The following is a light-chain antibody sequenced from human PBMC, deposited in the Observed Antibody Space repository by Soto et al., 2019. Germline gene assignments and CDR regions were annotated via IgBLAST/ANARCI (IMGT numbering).Light chain of an antibody. V-gene: IGKV3-20*01. Sequence: DIVLTQSPGTLSLSPVEIATLSFSASQSVSSSNLAWYQQKPAQAPRLLIYAASRRAPGIPERFSGSGSGTDFTLTISRLEPEDFAVYYCQQYLTSPKTFGQGTKGDI. CDR2: AAS. CDR1: QSVSSSN. J-gene: IGKJ1*01. CDR3: QQYLTSPKT.